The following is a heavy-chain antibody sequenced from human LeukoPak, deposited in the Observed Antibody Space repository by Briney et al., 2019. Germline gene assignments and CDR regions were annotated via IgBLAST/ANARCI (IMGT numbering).Heavy chain of an antibody. CDR3: AKDQTSWDYYDSSGYWVY. CDR1: GFTFSVSG. Sequence: GGSLKLSCAASGFTFSVSGMHWVRQASGKGLEWVGRIRTKANSYATLYAASVKGRFTISRDDSKNTAYLQMNSLKTEDTAVYYCAKDQTSWDYYDSSGYWVYWGRGTLVTVSS. CDR2: IRTKANSYAT. J-gene: IGHJ4*02. V-gene: IGHV3-73*01. D-gene: IGHD3-22*01.